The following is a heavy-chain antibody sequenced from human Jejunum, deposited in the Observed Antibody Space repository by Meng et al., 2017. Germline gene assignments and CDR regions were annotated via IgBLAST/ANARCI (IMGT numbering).Heavy chain of an antibody. CDR3: ARKISPVSAIY. D-gene: IGHD2-21*02. CDR2: IYHSGAT. Sequence: QVQIQQWGAGLLRPSETLSLTCAVSGDSISSANWWIWFRQPPGKGLEWIGEIYHSGATYDNPSLRSRLTMSVDKSKNQFSLNLTSVTAADTAVYYCARKISPVSAIYWGQGTLVTVSS. J-gene: IGHJ4*02. CDR1: GDSISSANW. V-gene: IGHV4-55*09.